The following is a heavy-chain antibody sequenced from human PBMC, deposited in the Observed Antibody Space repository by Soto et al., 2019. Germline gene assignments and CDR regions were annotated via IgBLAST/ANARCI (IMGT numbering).Heavy chain of an antibody. Sequence: ASVKVSCKASGYTLISYGISWVRQAPGQGLEWMGWISAYNGNTNYAQKFQGRVTMTTDTSTSTVYMEFTSLRSDDTAVYYCASESRTIFGVVINYWGQGTAVTVSS. CDR2: ISAYNGNT. CDR1: GYTLISYG. V-gene: IGHV1-18*01. CDR3: ASESRTIFGVVINY. D-gene: IGHD3-3*01. J-gene: IGHJ4*02.